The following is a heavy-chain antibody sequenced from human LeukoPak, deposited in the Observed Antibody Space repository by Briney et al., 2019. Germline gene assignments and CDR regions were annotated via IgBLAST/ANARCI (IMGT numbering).Heavy chain of an antibody. V-gene: IGHV3-7*01. J-gene: IGHJ4*02. D-gene: IGHD6-13*01. Sequence: GGSLRLSCAASGFTFSSYWMSWVRQAPGKGLEWVANIKQDGSEEYYVDSVKGRFTISRDNAKNSLYLQMNSLRAEDTAVYYCARVIAAAWGYFDYWGQGTLVTVSS. CDR2: IKQDGSEE. CDR1: GFTFSSYW. CDR3: ARVIAAAWGYFDY.